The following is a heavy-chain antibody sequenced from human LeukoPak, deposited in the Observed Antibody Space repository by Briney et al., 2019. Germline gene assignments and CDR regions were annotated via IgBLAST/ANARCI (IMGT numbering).Heavy chain of an antibody. Sequence: LRLSCAASGFNLNNYNINWVRQAPGKGLEWDSSISSYSSYIFYADSVKGRFTISRDIAKNSVYLQMYSLRAEDSAVYFCARVHLDYSLFDYWGQGIRVIV. V-gene: IGHV3-21*01. D-gene: IGHD2-21*01. CDR1: GFNLNNYN. CDR2: ISSYSSYI. CDR3: ARVHLDYSLFDY. J-gene: IGHJ4*02.